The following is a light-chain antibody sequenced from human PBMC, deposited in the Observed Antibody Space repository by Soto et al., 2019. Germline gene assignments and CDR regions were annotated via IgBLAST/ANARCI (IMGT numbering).Light chain of an antibody. Sequence: AIQMTQAPSSLSASVGDRVTITCRASQGIRNDLGWYQQKPGKAPKLLIYAASSLQSGVTSRFSGSGSGTDFTLTISSLQPEDFATYYCLQDYNYPPTFGQGTKLEIK. V-gene: IGKV1-6*01. J-gene: IGKJ2*01. CDR2: AAS. CDR1: QGIRND. CDR3: LQDYNYPPT.